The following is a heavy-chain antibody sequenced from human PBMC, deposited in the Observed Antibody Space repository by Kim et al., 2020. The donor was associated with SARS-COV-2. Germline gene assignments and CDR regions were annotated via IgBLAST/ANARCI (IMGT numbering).Heavy chain of an antibody. CDR3: ARPTSLLFGDDNDC. Sequence: SETLSLTCTVSGGSISSSRYYWGWVRQPPGKGLEWIATMYYTGRTYYSPSLESRVTLSVDTSKNGVSLKLTSVTAADTAVYYCARPTSLLFGDDNDCWG. V-gene: IGHV4-39*01. D-gene: IGHD3-10*01. CDR2: MYYTGRT. CDR1: GGSISSSRYY. J-gene: IGHJ4*01.